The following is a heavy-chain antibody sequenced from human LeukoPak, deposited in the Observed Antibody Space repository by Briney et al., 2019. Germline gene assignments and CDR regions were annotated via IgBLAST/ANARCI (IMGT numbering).Heavy chain of an antibody. CDR2: ISWNNGSI. CDR3: AKDAYSSSSGHIDY. J-gene: IGHJ4*02. Sequence: GGSLRLSCAASGFTFDDYAMHWVRQAPGKGLEWVSGISWNNGSIGYADSVKGRFTISRDNAKNSLYLQMNSLRAEDTALYYCAKDAYSSSSGHIDYWGQGTLVTVSS. CDR1: GFTFDDYA. V-gene: IGHV3-9*01. D-gene: IGHD6-6*01.